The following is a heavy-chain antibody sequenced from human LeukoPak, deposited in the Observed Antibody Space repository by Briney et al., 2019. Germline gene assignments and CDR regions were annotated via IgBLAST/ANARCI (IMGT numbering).Heavy chain of an antibody. CDR3: TTRLRYNNAY. Sequence: ASVKVSCKASGGTFSSYAISWVRQAPGQGLEWMGGIIPIFGTANYAQNFQGRVIMTEDTSTDTAYMELSSLRFDDTAVYYCTTRLRYNNAYWGQGTLVTVSS. J-gene: IGHJ4*02. CDR1: GGTFSSYA. D-gene: IGHD5-18*01. V-gene: IGHV1-69*06. CDR2: IIPIFGTA.